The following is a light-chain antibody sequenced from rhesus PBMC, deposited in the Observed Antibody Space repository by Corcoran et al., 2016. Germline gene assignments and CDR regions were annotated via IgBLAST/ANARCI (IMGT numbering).Light chain of an antibody. CDR3: QQERNGPFT. CDR1: QSVSRN. V-gene: IGKV3-35*01. Sequence: EIVMTQSPATLSLSPGERATLSCRASQSVSRNLAWYQQKPGQAPRLLIYDASNRPTGIPARFSGRGSGTALTLTTRTREPEDVGVYYCQQERNGPFTFGTGTKLEIK. J-gene: IGKJ3*01. CDR2: DAS.